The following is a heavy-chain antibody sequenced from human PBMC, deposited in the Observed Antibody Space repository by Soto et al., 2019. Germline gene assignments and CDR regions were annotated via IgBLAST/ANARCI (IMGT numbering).Heavy chain of an antibody. D-gene: IGHD2-8*01. Sequence: QLQLQESGPGLVKPSETLSLTCTVSGGSISSSSYYWGWIRQPPGKGLEWIGSIYYSGSTYYNPSLKSRVTISVDTSKNQFSLKLSSVTAADTAVYYCARGDCTNGVCQSGFDPWGQGTLVTVSS. CDR1: GGSISSSSYY. CDR2: IYYSGST. V-gene: IGHV4-39*01. CDR3: ARGDCTNGVCQSGFDP. J-gene: IGHJ5*02.